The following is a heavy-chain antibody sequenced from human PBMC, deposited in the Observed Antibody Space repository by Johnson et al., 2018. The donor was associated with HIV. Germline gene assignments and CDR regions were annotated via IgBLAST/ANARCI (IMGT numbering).Heavy chain of an antibody. D-gene: IGHD1-26*01. J-gene: IGHJ3*02. CDR1: GLTFSSYA. Sequence: QVQLVESGGGVVQPGRSLRLSCAASGLTFSSYAMHWVRQAPGKGLEWVAVISYDGSNKYYADSVKGRFTISRDNSKNTLYLQMNSLRAEDTAVYYCTTPSGSYVSSYDAFDIWGQGTMVTVSS. V-gene: IGHV3-30-3*01. CDR2: ISYDGSNK. CDR3: TTPSGSYVSSYDAFDI.